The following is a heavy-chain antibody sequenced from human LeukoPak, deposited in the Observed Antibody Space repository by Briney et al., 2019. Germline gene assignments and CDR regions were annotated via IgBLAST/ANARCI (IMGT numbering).Heavy chain of an antibody. D-gene: IGHD3-22*01. V-gene: IGHV3-23*01. J-gene: IGHJ4*02. CDR3: AKMGPGAYYYDSSDFDF. CDR1: GLTFRNYA. Sequence: GGSLRLSCAASGLTFRNYAMSWVRQAPEKGLEWVTAISGYGYNTYYADSVQGRFTISRDNSKNTLYLQMNSLRAEDTAVYYCAKMGPGAYYYDSSDFDFWGQGTLVTVSS. CDR2: ISGYGYNT.